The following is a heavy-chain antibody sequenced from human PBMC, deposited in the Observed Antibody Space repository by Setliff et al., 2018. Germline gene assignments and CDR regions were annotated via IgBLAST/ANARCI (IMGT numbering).Heavy chain of an antibody. Sequence: SETLSLTCTVSGDSISRSTYYWGWIRQSPGKGLDWIGTVDHSGNTFYNPSLKSRVTLSVDTSKNQFSLKVNSVTAADTAVYYCAREPTRTGGFYYLDVWGEGTTVTVSS. J-gene: IGHJ6*03. CDR1: GDSISRSTYY. CDR3: AREPTRTGGFYYLDV. V-gene: IGHV4-39*07. D-gene: IGHD2-2*01. CDR2: VDHSGNT.